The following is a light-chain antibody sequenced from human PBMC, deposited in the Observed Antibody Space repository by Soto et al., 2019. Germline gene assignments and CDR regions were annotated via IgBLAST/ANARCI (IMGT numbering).Light chain of an antibody. CDR3: SSYTSSTPVV. J-gene: IGLJ2*01. CDR2: DVS. CDR1: SSDVGAYNY. Sequence: QSALTQPASVSGSPGQSITISCTGTSSDVGAYNYVSWYQQHPGKAPKLMLYDVSNRPSGVSTRFSGSKSGNAASLTISGLQAEDEADYYCSSYTSSTPVVFGGGTKLTVL. V-gene: IGLV2-14*01.